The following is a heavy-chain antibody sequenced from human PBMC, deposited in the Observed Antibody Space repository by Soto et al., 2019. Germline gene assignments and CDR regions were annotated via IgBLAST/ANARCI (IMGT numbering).Heavy chain of an antibody. Sequence: EVQLVESGGGLVQPGRSLRLSCAASGFTFDDYAMHWVRQAPGKGLEWVSGISWNSGSIGYEDSVKGRFTISRDNAKNSLYLQMNSLRAEDTALYYCAKDIGLLWFWDPRGFDPWGQGTLVTVSS. J-gene: IGHJ5*02. CDR1: GFTFDDYA. CDR3: AKDIGLLWFWDPRGFDP. CDR2: ISWNSGSI. D-gene: IGHD3-10*01. V-gene: IGHV3-9*01.